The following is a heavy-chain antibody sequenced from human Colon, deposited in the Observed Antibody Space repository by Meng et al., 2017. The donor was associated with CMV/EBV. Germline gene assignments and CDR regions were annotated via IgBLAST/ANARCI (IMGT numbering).Heavy chain of an antibody. V-gene: IGHV3-53*01. CDR3: ARQNWND. CDR1: GFVVSSNY. D-gene: IGHD1-1*01. Sequence: RLSCAASGFVVSSNYISWVRQAPGKGLEWVSMIYSETTGSSTYYGASVRGRFTISRDKSKNSVYLQMNNLRSEDTAVYYCARQNWNDWGQGTLVTVSS. CDR2: IYSETTGSST. J-gene: IGHJ4*02.